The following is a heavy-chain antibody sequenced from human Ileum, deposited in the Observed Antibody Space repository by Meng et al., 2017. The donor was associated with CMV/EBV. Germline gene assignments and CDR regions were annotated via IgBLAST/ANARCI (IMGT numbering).Heavy chain of an antibody. CDR3: ARYYDFWSGYPFDP. D-gene: IGHD3-3*01. J-gene: IGHJ5*02. V-gene: IGHV4-39*01. CDR1: GGSISSRIYY. CDR2: IYYSGST. Sequence: SGGSISSRIYYWGWIRQPPGKGLEWIGSIYYSGSTYYNPSLKSRVTISVDTSKNQFSLKLSSVTAADTAVYYCARYYDFWSGYPFDPWGPGNPGHRLL.